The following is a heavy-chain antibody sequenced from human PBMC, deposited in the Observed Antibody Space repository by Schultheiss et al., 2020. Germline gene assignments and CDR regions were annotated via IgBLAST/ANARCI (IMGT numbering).Heavy chain of an antibody. D-gene: IGHD6-19*01. CDR3: ARVRPSYSSGWYGAFDI. CDR1: GFSLSTSGVG. J-gene: IGHJ3*02. CDR2: IDWDDDK. V-gene: IGHV2-70*01. Sequence: SGPTLVKPTQTLTLTCTFSGFSLSTSGVGVGWIRQPPGKALEWLALIDWDDDKYYSTSLKTRLTISKDTSKNQVVLTMTNMDPVDTATYYCARVRPSYSSGWYGAFDIWGQGTMVTVSS.